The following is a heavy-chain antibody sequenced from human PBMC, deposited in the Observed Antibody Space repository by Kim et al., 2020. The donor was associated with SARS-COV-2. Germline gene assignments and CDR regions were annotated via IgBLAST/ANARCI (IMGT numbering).Heavy chain of an antibody. CDR1: GFTFSSYG. D-gene: IGHD4-17*01. CDR2: ISFDGSNK. V-gene: IGHV3-30*18. Sequence: GGSLRLSCAASGFTFSSYGMHWVRQAPGKGLEWVAVISFDGSNKYYADSVRGRFTISRDDSTNTLSLEMDSLRAEDTAIYYCAKDPGRDYGDYEIQAWAFDFYYNAMDVWGQGTTVTVTS. J-gene: IGHJ6*02. CDR3: AKDPGRDYGDYEIQAWAFDFYYNAMDV.